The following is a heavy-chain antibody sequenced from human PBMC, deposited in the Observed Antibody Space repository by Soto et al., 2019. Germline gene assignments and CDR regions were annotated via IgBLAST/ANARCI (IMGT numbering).Heavy chain of an antibody. J-gene: IGHJ2*01. CDR1: GGTFSSYT. CDR2: IIPILGIA. Sequence: SVKVSCKASGGTFSSYTISCVRQAPGQGLEWMGRIIPILGIANYAQKFQGRVTITADKSTSTAYMELSSLRSEDTAVYYCAREGEAARPGSSWYFDLWGRGTLVTVSS. CDR3: AREGEAARPGSSWYFDL. D-gene: IGHD6-6*01. V-gene: IGHV1-69*04.